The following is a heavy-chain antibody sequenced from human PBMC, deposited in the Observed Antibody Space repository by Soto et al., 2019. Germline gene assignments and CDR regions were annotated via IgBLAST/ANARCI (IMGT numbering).Heavy chain of an antibody. CDR2: IRSKAYGGTT. CDR3: TGVVAASGWFDP. J-gene: IGHJ5*02. Sequence: GGSLRLSCTASGFTFGDYAMSWVRQAPGKGLEWVGFIRSKAYGGTTECAASVKGRFTISRDDSKSIAYLQMNSLKTEDTAVYYCTGVVAASGWFDPWGQGTLVTVS. CDR1: GFTFGDYA. V-gene: IGHV3-49*04. D-gene: IGHD2-15*01.